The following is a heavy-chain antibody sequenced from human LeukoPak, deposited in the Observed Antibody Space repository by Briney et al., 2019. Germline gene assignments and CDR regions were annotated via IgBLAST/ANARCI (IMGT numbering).Heavy chain of an antibody. CDR1: GGSLSVYY. D-gene: IGHD2-2*01. V-gene: IGHV4-34*01. J-gene: IGHJ4*02. CDR3: ARGVRYCSSTSCPSLSHFDY. Sequence: SETLSLTCAVYGGSLSVYYWSWIRQPPEKGLECIGEINHSGSTNYNPSLKSRVTISVDTSKNQFSLKLSSVTAADTAVYYCARGVRYCSSTSCPSLSHFDYWGQGTLVTVSS. CDR2: INHSGST.